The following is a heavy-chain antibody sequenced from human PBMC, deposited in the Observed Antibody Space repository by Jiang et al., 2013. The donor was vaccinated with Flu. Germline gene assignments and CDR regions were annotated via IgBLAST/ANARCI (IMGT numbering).Heavy chain of an antibody. Sequence: TLSLTCAVYGGSFSGYYWSWIRQPPRKGLEWIGEINHSGSTNYNPSLKSRVTISVDTSKNQFSLKLSSVTAADTAVYYCARTTDYGDYHYYYYMDVWGKGTTVTVSS. D-gene: IGHD4-17*01. V-gene: IGHV4-34*01. CDR3: ARTTDYGDYHYYYYMDV. CDR1: GGSFSGYY. J-gene: IGHJ6*03. CDR2: INHSGST.